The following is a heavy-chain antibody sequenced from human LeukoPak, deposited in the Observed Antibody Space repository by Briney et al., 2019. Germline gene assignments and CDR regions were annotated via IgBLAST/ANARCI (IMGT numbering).Heavy chain of an antibody. CDR2: INPNSGGT. CDR1: GYTFTGYY. V-gene: IGHV1-2*06. CDR3: AISGYSSGWRGPSDY. Sequence: GASVKVSCKASGYTFTGYYTHWVRQAPGQGLEWMGRINPNSGGTNYAQKFQGRVTMTRDTSISTAYMELSRLRSDDTAVYYCAISGYSSGWRGPSDYWGQGTLVTVSS. J-gene: IGHJ4*02. D-gene: IGHD6-19*01.